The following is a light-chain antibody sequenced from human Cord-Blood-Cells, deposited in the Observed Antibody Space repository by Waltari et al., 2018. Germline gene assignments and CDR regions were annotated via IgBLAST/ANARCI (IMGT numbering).Light chain of an antibody. J-gene: IGLJ2*01. CDR3: QAWDSSTVV. CDR2: QDS. V-gene: IGLV3-1*01. Sequence: SYELTQPPSVSVSPGQTASITCSGDKMGDKYACWYPQKPGQSPVLVIYQDSKRPSGIPERFSGSNSGNTATLTISWTQAMDEADYYCQAWDSSTVVFGGGTKLTVL. CDR1: KMGDKY.